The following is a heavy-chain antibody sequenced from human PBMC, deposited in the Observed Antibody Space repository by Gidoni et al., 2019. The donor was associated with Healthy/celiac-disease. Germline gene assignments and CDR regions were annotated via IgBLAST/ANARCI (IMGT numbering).Heavy chain of an antibody. CDR3: ARDGNWNRSGAVDY. J-gene: IGHJ4*02. V-gene: IGHV1-2*02. Sequence: QVQLVQSGAEVKKPGASANVPCNASGSTFTGYYMHWVRQAPGQGLEWMGWINPNSGGTNYAQKCQGRVTMTRDTSIGTAYMELSRLRSDDTAGYYCARDGNWNRSGAVDYWGQGTLVTVSS. CDR2: INPNSGGT. CDR1: GSTFTGYY. D-gene: IGHD1-20*01.